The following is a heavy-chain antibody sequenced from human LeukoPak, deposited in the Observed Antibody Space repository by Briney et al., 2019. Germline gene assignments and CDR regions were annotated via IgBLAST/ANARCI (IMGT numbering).Heavy chain of an antibody. CDR2: ISAYNGNT. CDR3: ARDYYDSSGYYSYFDY. Sequence: VKVSCKASGYTFTSYGISWVRQAPGRGPEWMGWISAYNGNTNYAQKLQGRVTMTTDTSTSTAYMELRSLRSDDTAVYYCARDYYDSSGYYSYFDYWGQGTLVTVSS. V-gene: IGHV1-18*01. J-gene: IGHJ4*02. D-gene: IGHD3-22*01. CDR1: GYTFTSYG.